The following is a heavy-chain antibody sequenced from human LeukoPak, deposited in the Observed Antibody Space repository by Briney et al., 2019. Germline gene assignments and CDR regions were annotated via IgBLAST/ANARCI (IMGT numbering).Heavy chain of an antibody. CDR3: ARDPSRRYSNSPNYYYYMDV. CDR1: GCTFSCYA. J-gene: IGHJ6*03. Sequence: GSSVKVSCKASGCTFSCYAISWVRQAPGQGLDWVGGIIPIFGTANYAQKFQGRVTITADESTSTAYMELSSLRSEDTAVYYCARDPSRRYSNSPNYYYYMDVWGKGTTVTVSS. CDR2: IIPIFGTA. V-gene: IGHV1-69*01. D-gene: IGHD4-11*01.